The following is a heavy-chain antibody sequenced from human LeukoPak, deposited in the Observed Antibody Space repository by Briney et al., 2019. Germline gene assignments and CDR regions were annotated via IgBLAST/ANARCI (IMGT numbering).Heavy chain of an antibody. J-gene: IGHJ5*02. Sequence: QSGGSLRLSCAASGFTFSAFSMNWVRQAPGKGLEWLSYISSSSVIIHYADSVKGRFTISRDNAMNSLFLQMNSLRAEDTAVYYCARVASGSYNWFDPWGQGTLVTVSS. CDR2: ISSSSVII. CDR3: ARVASGSYNWFDP. D-gene: IGHD3-10*01. CDR1: GFTFSAFS. V-gene: IGHV3-48*01.